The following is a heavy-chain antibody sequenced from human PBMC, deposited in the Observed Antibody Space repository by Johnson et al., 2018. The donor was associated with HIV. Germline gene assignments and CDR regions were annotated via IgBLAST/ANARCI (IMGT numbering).Heavy chain of an antibody. Sequence: QVQLVESGGGVVQPGRSLRLSCAASVFTFSSYAMHWVRQAPGKGLEWVAVISSDGSNKYYADSVKGRFTISRDNSKNTLYLQMNSLRDEDTAVYYCARVGQKLVPVPRGAFDIWGQGTMVTVSS. CDR3: ARVGQKLVPVPRGAFDI. J-gene: IGHJ3*02. D-gene: IGHD6-6*01. CDR1: VFTFSSYA. CDR2: ISSDGSNK. V-gene: IGHV3-30*04.